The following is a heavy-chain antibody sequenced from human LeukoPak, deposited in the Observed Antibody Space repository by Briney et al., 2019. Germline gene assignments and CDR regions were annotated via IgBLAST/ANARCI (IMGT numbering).Heavy chain of an antibody. CDR2: INPNSGGT. CDR1: GYTFTGYY. CDR3: ARALYDSSGYSQN. D-gene: IGHD3-22*01. V-gene: IGHV1-2*02. Sequence: ASVKVSCKASGYTFTGYYMHWVRQAPGQGLEWMGWINPNSGGTNYAQKFQGRVTMTRDTSISTAYMELSRLRSHDTAVYYCARALYDSSGYSQNWGPGTLVTASS. J-gene: IGHJ1*01.